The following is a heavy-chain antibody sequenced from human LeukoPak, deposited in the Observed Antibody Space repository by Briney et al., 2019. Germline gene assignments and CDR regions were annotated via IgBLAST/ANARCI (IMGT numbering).Heavy chain of an antibody. CDR3: ARAQYCGGDCSRTPYFDY. CDR2: INPNSGGT. CDR1: GYTFTGYY. D-gene: IGHD2-21*02. V-gene: IGHV1-2*02. Sequence: ASVKVSCKASGYTFTGYYMHWVRQAPGQGLEWMGWINPNSGGTNYAQKFQGRVTMTRDTSISTAYMELSRLRSADTAVYYCARAQYCGGDCSRTPYFDYWGQGTLVTVSS. J-gene: IGHJ4*02.